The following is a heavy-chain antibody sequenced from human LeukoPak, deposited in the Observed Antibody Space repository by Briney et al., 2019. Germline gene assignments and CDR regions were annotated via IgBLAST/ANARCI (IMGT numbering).Heavy chain of an antibody. CDR1: GFTFSNYW. CDR2: INQDGSEK. V-gene: IGHV3-7*01. Sequence: GGSLRLSCAASGFTFSNYWMSWVRQAPGKGLEWVANINQDGSEKDYVDSVRGRFTISRDNAKNSLYLQMNSLRDDDTAVYYCARDPYSGNLGPTYYYYMDVWGKGTTVTVSS. CDR3: ARDPYSGNLGPTYYYYMDV. D-gene: IGHD1-26*01. J-gene: IGHJ6*03.